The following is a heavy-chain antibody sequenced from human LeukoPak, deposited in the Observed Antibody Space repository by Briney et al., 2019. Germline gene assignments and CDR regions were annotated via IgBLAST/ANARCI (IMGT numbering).Heavy chain of an antibody. D-gene: IGHD4-17*01. CDR3: ARDYGDYLLDY. V-gene: IGHV3-48*01. Sequence: GGSLRLSCVMSGFTFNSEPMNWVRQAPGKGLDWIAHIRSDSKTIVYADSVKGRFTISRDNAKNSLSLQMNSLRAEDTAVYYCARDYGDYLLDYWGQGTLVTVSS. CDR2: IRSDSKTI. J-gene: IGHJ4*02. CDR1: GFTFNSEP.